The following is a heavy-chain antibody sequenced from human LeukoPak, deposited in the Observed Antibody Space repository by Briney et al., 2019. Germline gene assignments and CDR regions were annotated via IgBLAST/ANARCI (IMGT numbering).Heavy chain of an antibody. V-gene: IGHV4-30-4*08. CDR2: IYYSGST. Sequence: PSQTLSLTCTVSGGSISSGDYYWSWIRQPPGKGLEWIGYIYYSGSTYYNPSLKSRVTISVDTSKNQFSLKLSSVTAADTAVYYCARIVRYQLLRGWGYMDVWGKGTTVTVSS. J-gene: IGHJ6*03. D-gene: IGHD2-2*01. CDR1: GGSISSGDYY. CDR3: ARIVRYQLLRGWGYMDV.